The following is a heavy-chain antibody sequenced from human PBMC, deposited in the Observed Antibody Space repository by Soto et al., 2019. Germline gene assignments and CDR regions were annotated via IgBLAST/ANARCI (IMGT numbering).Heavy chain of an antibody. CDR2: ISSSGSTI. D-gene: IGHD3-22*01. CDR1: VFTFSDYY. CDR3: ARGEIRITMIVLDYGMDV. J-gene: IGHJ6*02. Sequence: GGSLRVSCTASVFTFSDYYMSWIRQAPGKGLEWVSYISSSGSTIYYADSVKGRFTISRDNAKNSLYLQMNSLRAEDTAVYYCARGEIRITMIVLDYGMDVWGQGTTVTVSS. V-gene: IGHV3-11*01.